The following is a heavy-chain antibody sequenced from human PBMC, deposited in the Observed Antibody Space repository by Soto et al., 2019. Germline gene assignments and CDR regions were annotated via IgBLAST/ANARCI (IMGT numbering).Heavy chain of an antibody. CDR3: ASGYCSGGSCYPDLYFDY. Sequence: SETLALTCTVSGGSISSSGYYWSWIRQPPGKGLEWIGYIYYSGSTNYNPSLKSRVTISVDTSKNQFSLKLSSVTAADTAVYYCASGYCSGGSCYPDLYFDYWGQGTLVTVSS. J-gene: IGHJ4*02. V-gene: IGHV4-61*08. D-gene: IGHD2-15*01. CDR2: IYYSGST. CDR1: GGSISSSGYY.